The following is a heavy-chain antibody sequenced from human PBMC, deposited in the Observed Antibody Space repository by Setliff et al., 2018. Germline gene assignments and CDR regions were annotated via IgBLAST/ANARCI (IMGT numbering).Heavy chain of an antibody. J-gene: IGHJ6*03. CDR3: ARDKTIFLPRYYMDV. CDR2: INHSGST. V-gene: IGHV4-34*01. Sequence: SETLSLTCAVYGGSFSGYYWSWIRQPPGKGLEWIGEINHSGSTNYNPSLKSRVTISVDTSKNQFSLKLSSVTAADTAVYYCARDKTIFLPRYYMDVWGKGTTVTVSS. D-gene: IGHD3-3*01. CDR1: GGSFSGYY.